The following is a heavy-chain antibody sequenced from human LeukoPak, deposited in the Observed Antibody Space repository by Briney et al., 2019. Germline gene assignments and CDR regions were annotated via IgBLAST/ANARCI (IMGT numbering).Heavy chain of an antibody. D-gene: IGHD2-15*01. Sequence: SETLSPTCTVSGCFISSYYWSWIRQPPGGGREWIGYIYYSGSTNYNPSLKRRVPLSVVTSKNQFSRNRSSVTAAATAVYYCARRILIGGYCSGGSCNDAFDIWSQGTMVTVSS. J-gene: IGHJ3*02. CDR1: GCFISSYY. CDR3: ARRILIGGYCSGGSCNDAFDI. V-gene: IGHV4-59*08. CDR2: IYYSGST.